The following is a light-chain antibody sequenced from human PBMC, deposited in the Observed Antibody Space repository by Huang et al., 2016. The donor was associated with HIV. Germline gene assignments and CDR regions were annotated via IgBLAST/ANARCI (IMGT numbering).Light chain of an antibody. CDR1: QSISSNY. Sequence: EVVLTQSPGTLSLFPGERATLSCRASQSISSNYFAWYQQKPGQAPRLLIYGTSNRATGLPDRFSGSGAVTDCTLTISRLEPEDFAVYYCQQYGNSPPYTFGQGTTLDIK. CDR3: QQYGNSPPYT. V-gene: IGKV3-20*01. J-gene: IGKJ2*01. CDR2: GTS.